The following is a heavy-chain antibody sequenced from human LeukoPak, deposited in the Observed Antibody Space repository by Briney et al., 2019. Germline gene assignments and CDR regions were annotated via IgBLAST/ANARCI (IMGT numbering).Heavy chain of an antibody. Sequence: AETLTLPCTVSVRSISSYYWSWIRQPPGKGLEWIGYIYYSGSTKYNPSLKSRVTISVDTSKNQFSPKMSSVTAADTAVYYCARGWPRFVPWGQGDLVTVSS. J-gene: IGHJ5*02. CDR1: VRSISSYY. CDR2: IYYSGST. CDR3: ARGWPRFVP. V-gene: IGHV4-59*01.